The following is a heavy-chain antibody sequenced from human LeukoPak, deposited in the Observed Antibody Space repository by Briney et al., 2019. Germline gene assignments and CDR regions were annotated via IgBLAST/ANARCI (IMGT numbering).Heavy chain of an antibody. V-gene: IGHV4-59*01. CDR2: IYYSGST. Sequence: SETLSLTCTVSGGSISSYYWSWIRQPPGKGLEWIGHIYYSGSTNYNPSLKSRVTISVDTSKNQFSLKLSSVTAADTAVYYCARDRGYSGYPSSFDPWGQGTLVTVSS. CDR1: GGSISSYY. J-gene: IGHJ5*02. D-gene: IGHD5-12*01. CDR3: ARDRGYSGYPSSFDP.